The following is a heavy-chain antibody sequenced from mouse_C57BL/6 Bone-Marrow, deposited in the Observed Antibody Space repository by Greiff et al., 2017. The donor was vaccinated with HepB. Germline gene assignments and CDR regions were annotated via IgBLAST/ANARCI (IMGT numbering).Heavy chain of an antibody. CDR1: GYTFTSYW. Sequence: QVQLQQPGAELVKPGASVKLSCKASGYTFTSYWMHWVKQRPGQGLEWIGMIHPNSGSTNYNEKFKSKATLTVDKSSSTAYMQLSSLTSEDSAVYYCARRDYGSSYRFAYWGQGTLVTVSA. CDR3: ARRDYGSSYRFAY. CDR2: IHPNSGST. D-gene: IGHD1-1*01. V-gene: IGHV1-64*01. J-gene: IGHJ3*01.